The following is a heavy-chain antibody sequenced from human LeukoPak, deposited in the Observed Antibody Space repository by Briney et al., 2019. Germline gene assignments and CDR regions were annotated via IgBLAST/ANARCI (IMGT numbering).Heavy chain of an antibody. CDR1: GFTFDDYA. J-gene: IGHJ6*03. CDR2: ISWKSDRI. D-gene: IGHD5-18*01. V-gene: IGHV3-9*01. Sequence: PGRSPRLSCAASGFTFDDYAMHWVRQAPGKGLEWVSGISWKSDRIGYADSVKGRFTISRDNAKNSLYLQMNSLRAEDTALYYCAKSGIIQGYYFYYMDVWGQGTLVTVSS. CDR3: AKSGIIQGYYFYYMDV.